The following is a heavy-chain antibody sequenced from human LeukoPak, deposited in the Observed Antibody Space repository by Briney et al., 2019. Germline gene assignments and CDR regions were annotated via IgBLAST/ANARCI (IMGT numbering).Heavy chain of an antibody. D-gene: IGHD1-1*01. CDR1: GYTFTNYG. CDR2: IGPSNGNT. J-gene: IGHJ6*04. Sequence: ASVKVSCKASGYTFTNYGINWVRQAPGQGLEWMGRIGPSNGNTIYAQKIQGRVTMTTDTSTSTAYMELRNLRPDDAAVYYCARVRDDRGLRLDYYYYGMDVWGKGTTVTVSS. CDR3: ARVRDDRGLRLDYYYYGMDV. V-gene: IGHV1-18*04.